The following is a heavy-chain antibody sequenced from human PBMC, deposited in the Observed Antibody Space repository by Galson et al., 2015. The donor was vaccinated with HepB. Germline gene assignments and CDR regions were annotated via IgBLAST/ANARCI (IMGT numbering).Heavy chain of an antibody. D-gene: IGHD6-13*01. CDR1: GFTFSRYA. CDR2: ISYDGSNK. CDR3: AREGGSSSWYGYYYYGMDV. Sequence: SLRLSCAASGFTFSRYAMHWVRQAPGKGLEWVAVISYDGSNKYYADSVKGRFTISRDNSKNTLYLQMNSLRAEDTAVYYCAREGGSSSWYGYYYYGMDVWGQGTTVTVSS. V-gene: IGHV3-30-3*01. J-gene: IGHJ6*02.